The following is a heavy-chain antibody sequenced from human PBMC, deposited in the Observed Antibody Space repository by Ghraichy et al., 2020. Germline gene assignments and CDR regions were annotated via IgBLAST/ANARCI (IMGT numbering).Heavy chain of an antibody. CDR3: AKGDYYVSDY. Sequence: SCAASGFTFSNYGMHWVRQATGKGLVWVAVLSYDGSNKDYADSVKGRFTISRDNFKNTLYLQMNSLRAEDTAVYHCAKGDYYVSDYGGQGTLVTVSS. CDR1: GFTFSNYG. V-gene: IGHV3-30*18. J-gene: IGHJ4*02. CDR2: LSYDGSNK. D-gene: IGHD3-10*02.